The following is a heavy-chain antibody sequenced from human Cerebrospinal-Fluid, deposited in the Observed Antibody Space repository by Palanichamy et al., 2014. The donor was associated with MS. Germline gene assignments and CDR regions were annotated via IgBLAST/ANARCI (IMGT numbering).Heavy chain of an antibody. V-gene: IGHV4-39*01. J-gene: IGHJ4*02. CDR1: GGSISSGSYY. D-gene: IGHD4-11*01. CDR2: LYSSGST. CDR3: ARSDFSNTVDY. Sequence: QLQLQESGPELVKPSETLSLTCTVSGGSISSGSYYWVWIRQPPGKGLEWIGSLYSSGSTYYNPSLKSRVTISVDTSKNQFSLNLNSVTAADTAVYYCARSDFSNTVDYWGQGTLVTVSS.